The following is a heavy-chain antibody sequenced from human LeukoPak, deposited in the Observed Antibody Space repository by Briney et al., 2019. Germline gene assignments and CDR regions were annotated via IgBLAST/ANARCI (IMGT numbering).Heavy chain of an antibody. CDR3: ARDSDYYGSGSHDY. Sequence: GGSLRLSCAASGFTFSSYWMSWVRQAPGKGLEWVANIKQDGSEKYYVDSVKGRFTISRDNAKNSLYLQMNSLRAEDTAVYYCARDSDYYGSGSHDYWGQGTLVTVSS. V-gene: IGHV3-7*01. CDR1: GFTFSSYW. D-gene: IGHD3-10*01. CDR2: IKQDGSEK. J-gene: IGHJ4*02.